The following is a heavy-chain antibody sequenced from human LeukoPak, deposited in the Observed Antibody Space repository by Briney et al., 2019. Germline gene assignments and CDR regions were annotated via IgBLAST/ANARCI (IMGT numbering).Heavy chain of an antibody. J-gene: IGHJ6*03. CDR2: IYPGDSDT. V-gene: IGHV5-51*01. Sequence: GESLKISFKGSGYSFTSYWIGWVRPMPGKGLGWMGIIYPGDSDTRYSPSFQGQVTISADKSISTAYLQWSSLKASDTAMYYCARSEYSSGWYGRHYYYMDVWGKGTTVTVSS. CDR1: GYSFTSYW. CDR3: ARSEYSSGWYGRHYYYMDV. D-gene: IGHD6-19*01.